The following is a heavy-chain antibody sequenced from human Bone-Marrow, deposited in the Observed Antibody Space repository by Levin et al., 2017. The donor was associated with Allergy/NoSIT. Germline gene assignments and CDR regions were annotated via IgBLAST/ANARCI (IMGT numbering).Heavy chain of an antibody. CDR1: GFTFSSYA. CDR3: ARGGLMLTSIPGFDY. V-gene: IGHV3-30*04. CDR2: LAYDGSDK. D-gene: IGHD3-16*01. Sequence: GGSLRLSCTASGFTFSSYARHGVRQARGKGLEWVAGLAYDGSDKYYADSVKGRFTISRDNSQNTVFLQMNSLRGDDTAVYYCARGGLMLTSIPGFDYWGQGTLVTVSS. J-gene: IGHJ4*02.